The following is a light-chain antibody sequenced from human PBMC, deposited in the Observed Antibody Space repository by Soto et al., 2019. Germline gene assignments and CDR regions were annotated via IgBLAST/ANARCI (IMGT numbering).Light chain of an antibody. CDR2: GNS. J-gene: IGLJ1*01. CDR1: SSNIGAGYD. CDR3: QSYDSSLSGSYV. V-gene: IGLV1-40*01. Sequence: QLVLTQPPSVSGAPGQRVTISCTGSSSNIGAGYDVHWYQQLPGTAPKLLIYGNSNRPSGVPDRFSGSKSGTSASLAITGLQAEDEADYYCQSYDSSLSGSYVFGTGTRSPS.